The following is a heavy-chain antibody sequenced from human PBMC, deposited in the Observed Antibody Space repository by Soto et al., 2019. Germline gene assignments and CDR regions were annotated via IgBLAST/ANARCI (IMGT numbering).Heavy chain of an antibody. Sequence: GGSLRLSCAASGFTFSGYAMSWVRQAPGKGLEWVSVISANGGSTYYADSVKGRFTTSRDNSKNTMYLQMNSLRAEDTAIYYCAKDLGSSGWYTFLFDYWGRGTLVTVSS. J-gene: IGHJ4*02. CDR3: AKDLGSSGWYTFLFDY. V-gene: IGHV3-23*01. CDR1: GFTFSGYA. D-gene: IGHD6-19*01. CDR2: ISANGGST.